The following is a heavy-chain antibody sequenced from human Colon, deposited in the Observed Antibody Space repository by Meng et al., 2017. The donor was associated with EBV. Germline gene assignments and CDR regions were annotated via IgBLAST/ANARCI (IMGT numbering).Heavy chain of an antibody. J-gene: IGHJ4*02. CDR2: TSYDGSRT. CDR3: ARDRTNFYASSGLDF. CDR1: GFTFNNYN. D-gene: IGHD2/OR15-2a*01. V-gene: IGHV3-30-3*01. Sequence: GQVVGSGGGVVQPGRSLRFSCAASGFTFNNYNMNWVRQAPGKGLEWVAMTSYDGSRTYCADSVKGRFTVSRDNSLNTVYLRMDSLTAADTAVYFCARDRTNFYASSGLDFWGQGTLVTVSS.